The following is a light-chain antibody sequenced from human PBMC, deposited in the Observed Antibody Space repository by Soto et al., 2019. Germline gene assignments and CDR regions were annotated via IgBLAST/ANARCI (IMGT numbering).Light chain of an antibody. CDR1: QSVSSN. CDR2: GAS. Sequence: EIVMTQSPATLSVSPGERATLSCRASQSVSSNLAWYQQKPGQAPSLLIYGASTRATGIPARFSGSGSGTEFTLTIGSLQSEDSAVYYCQQYNNWPRTFGQGTKV. V-gene: IGKV3-15*01. CDR3: QQYNNWPRT. J-gene: IGKJ1*01.